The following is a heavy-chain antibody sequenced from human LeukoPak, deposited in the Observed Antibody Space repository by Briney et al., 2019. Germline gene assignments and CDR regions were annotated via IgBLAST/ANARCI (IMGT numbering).Heavy chain of an antibody. J-gene: IGHJ4*02. CDR1: GGSISSSSYY. CDR3: ARLGVGDIVVVPAAETYYFDY. Sequence: PSETLSLTCTVSGGSISSSSYYWGWIRQPPGKGLEWIGSIYYSGSTYYNPSLKSRVTISVDTSKNQFSLKLSSVTAADTAVYYCARLGVGDIVVVPAAETYYFDYWGQGTLVTASS. D-gene: IGHD2-2*01. V-gene: IGHV4-39*01. CDR2: IYYSGST.